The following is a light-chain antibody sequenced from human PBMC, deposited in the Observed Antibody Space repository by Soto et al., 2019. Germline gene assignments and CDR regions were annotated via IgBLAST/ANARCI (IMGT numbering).Light chain of an antibody. Sequence: EIVMTQSPATLSVSPGERVTLSCRARQSVGSNIAWYQQKPGQGPRLLIYGASTRAAGIPARFSGSGSGTAFTLTISSLQSADFAVYSCQQYYHRWTFGPGTKVDIK. CDR2: GAS. CDR1: QSVGSN. V-gene: IGKV3-15*01. CDR3: QQYYHRWT. J-gene: IGKJ1*01.